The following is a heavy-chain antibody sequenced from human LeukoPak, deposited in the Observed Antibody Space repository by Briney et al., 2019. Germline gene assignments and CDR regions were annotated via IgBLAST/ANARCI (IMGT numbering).Heavy chain of an antibody. CDR2: INPTGDST. Sequence: ASVKVSCKASGGTFSRDAISWVRQAPGQGLEWMGLINPTGDSTGYAQKFQGRVTMTRDMSTSTDFMELSSLRSEDTAVYYCARDNSVGDNAWWFDPWGQGTLVTVSS. CDR1: GGTFSRDA. CDR3: ARDNSVGDNAWWFDP. D-gene: IGHD1-26*01. V-gene: IGHV1-46*01. J-gene: IGHJ5*02.